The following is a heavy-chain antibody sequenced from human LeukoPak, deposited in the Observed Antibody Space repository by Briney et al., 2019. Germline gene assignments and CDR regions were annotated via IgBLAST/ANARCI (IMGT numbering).Heavy chain of an antibody. CDR1: GFTFSSYS. D-gene: IGHD1-26*01. Sequence: GGSLRLSCAASGFTFSSYSMNWVRQAPGKGLEWVSYISSSGTTIYYADSVKGRFTISRDNAKNSPYLQMNSLRVEDTALYYCASGAQSDYWGQGTLVTVSS. CDR2: ISSSGTTI. CDR3: ASGAQSDY. J-gene: IGHJ4*02. V-gene: IGHV3-48*04.